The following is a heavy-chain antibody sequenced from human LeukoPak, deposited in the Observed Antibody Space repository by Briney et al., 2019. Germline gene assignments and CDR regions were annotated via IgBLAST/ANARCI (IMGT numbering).Heavy chain of an antibody. V-gene: IGHV1-18*01. CDR3: ARDGAPDYGDYGGY. J-gene: IGHJ4*02. D-gene: IGHD4-17*01. Sequence: GASVKVSCKASGYTFTSYGISWVRQAPGQGLKWMGWISAYIVNPNYAQKLQGRVTMTTDTSTSTAYMELRSLRSDDTAVYYCARDGAPDYGDYGGYWGQGTLVTVSS. CDR2: ISAYIVNP. CDR1: GYTFTSYG.